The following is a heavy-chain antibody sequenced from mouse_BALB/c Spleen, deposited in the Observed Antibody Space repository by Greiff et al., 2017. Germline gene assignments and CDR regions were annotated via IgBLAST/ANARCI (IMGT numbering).Heavy chain of an antibody. V-gene: IGHV5-6*01. Sequence: EGQLVESGGDLVKPGGSLKLSCAASGFTFSSYGMSWVRQTPDKRLEWVATISSGGSYTYYPDSVKGRFTISRDNAKNTLYLQMSSLKSEDTAMYYCARHEGSSYYFDYWGQGTTLTVSS. D-gene: IGHD1-1*01. CDR1: GFTFSSYG. J-gene: IGHJ2*01. CDR2: ISSGGSYT. CDR3: ARHEGSSYYFDY.